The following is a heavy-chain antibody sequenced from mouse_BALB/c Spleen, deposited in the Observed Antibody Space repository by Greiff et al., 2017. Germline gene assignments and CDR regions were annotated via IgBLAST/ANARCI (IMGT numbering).Heavy chain of an antibody. J-gene: IGHJ3*01. CDR1: GFTFSSFG. CDR2: ISSGSSTI. CDR3: ARSRGPTTLFAY. D-gene: IGHD2-12*01. Sequence: DVKLVESGGGLVQPGGSRKLSCAASGFTFSSFGMHWVRQAPEKGLEWVAYISSGSSTIYYADTVTGRFTISRDNPKNTLFLQMTSLRSEDTAMYYCARSRGPTTLFAYWGQGTLVTVSA. V-gene: IGHV5-17*02.